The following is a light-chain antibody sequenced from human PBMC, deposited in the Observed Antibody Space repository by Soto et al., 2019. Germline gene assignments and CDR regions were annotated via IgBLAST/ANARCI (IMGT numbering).Light chain of an antibody. V-gene: IGLV2-14*01. CDR3: SSYTSNSTHVV. CDR1: SSDVGGYNY. J-gene: IGLJ2*01. Sequence: QSVLTQPASVSGSPGQSITISCTGTSSDVGGYNYVSWYQQHPGKAPKLMIYEVSNRPSGVSNRFSGSKSGNTASLTISGLQAEDEADYYCSSYTSNSTHVVFGGGTKPSVL. CDR2: EVS.